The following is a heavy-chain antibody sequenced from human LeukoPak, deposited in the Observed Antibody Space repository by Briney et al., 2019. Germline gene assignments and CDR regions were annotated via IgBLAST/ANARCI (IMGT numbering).Heavy chain of an antibody. V-gene: IGHV4-59*11. D-gene: IGHD3-3*01. CDR2: IYYSGST. Sequence: PSETLSLTYTVSGGSISSHYWSWIRQPPGKGLEWIGYIYYSGSTNYNPSLKSRVTISVDTSKNQFSLKLSSVTAADTAVYYCARGLAYYDFWSDYSFDPWGQGTLVTVSS. CDR3: ARGLAYYDFWSDYSFDP. CDR1: GGSISSHY. J-gene: IGHJ5*02.